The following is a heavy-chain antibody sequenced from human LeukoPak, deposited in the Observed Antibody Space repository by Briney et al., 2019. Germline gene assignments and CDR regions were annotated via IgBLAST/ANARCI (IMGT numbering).Heavy chain of an antibody. CDR3: ARVHSNYVWNWFDP. CDR1: GGSISSYY. V-gene: IGHV4-59*01. Sequence: PSETLSLTCTVSGGSISSYYWSWIRQPPGKGLEWIGYIYYSGSTNYNPSLKSRVTISVDTSKNQFSLKLSSVTAADTALYYCARVHSNYVWNWFDPWGQGTLVTVSS. CDR2: IYYSGST. D-gene: IGHD4-11*01. J-gene: IGHJ5*02.